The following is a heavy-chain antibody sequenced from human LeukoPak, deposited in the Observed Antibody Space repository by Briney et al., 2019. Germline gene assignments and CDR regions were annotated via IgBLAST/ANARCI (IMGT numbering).Heavy chain of an antibody. CDR3: ARGPILYYYYGMDV. V-gene: IGHV3-21*01. CDR2: ISSSSSYI. Sequence: GGSLRLSCAASGFTFSSYSMTWVRQAPGKGLEWVSSISSSSSYIYYADSVKGRFTISRDNAKNSLYLQMNSLRAEDTAVYYCARGPILYYYYGMDVWGQGTTVTVSS. D-gene: IGHD2-15*01. J-gene: IGHJ6*02. CDR1: GFTFSSYS.